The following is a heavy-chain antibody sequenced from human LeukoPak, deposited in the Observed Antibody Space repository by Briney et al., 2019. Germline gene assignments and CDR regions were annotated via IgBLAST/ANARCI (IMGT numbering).Heavy chain of an antibody. CDR3: ARRYDFWSGYYGWFDP. V-gene: IGHV3-11*04. J-gene: IGHJ5*02. Sequence: GGSLRLSCAASGFTFNNYYMSWIRRAPGKGLECISYISISGYSTYYADSVKGRFTISRDNAKNSLYLQMSNLRPEDTAFYYCARRYDFWSGYYGWFDPWGQGTLVTVSS. D-gene: IGHD3-3*01. CDR2: ISISGYST. CDR1: GFTFNNYY.